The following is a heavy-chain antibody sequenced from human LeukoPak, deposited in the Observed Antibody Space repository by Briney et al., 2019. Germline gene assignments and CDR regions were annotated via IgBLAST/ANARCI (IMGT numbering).Heavy chain of an antibody. CDR2: INPSGGST. CDR1: GYTFTSYY. Sequence: ASVKVSCKAPGYTFTSYYMHWVRQAPGQGLEWMGIINPSGGSTSYAQKFQGRTTMTRDMSTSTVYMELSSLRSEDTAVYYCARGEGWEQLVSHDAFDIWGQGTMVTVSS. CDR3: ARGEGWEQLVSHDAFDI. J-gene: IGHJ3*02. V-gene: IGHV1-46*01. D-gene: IGHD6-6*01.